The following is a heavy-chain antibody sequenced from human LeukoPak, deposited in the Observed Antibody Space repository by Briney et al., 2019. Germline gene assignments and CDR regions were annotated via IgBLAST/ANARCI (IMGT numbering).Heavy chain of an antibody. Sequence: SETLSLTCTVSGNSISSGDNYWSWIRQPAGKGLEWIGRIYTSGSTNYNPSLKSRVTISGDTSKNQFSLKLSSVTAADTAVYYCARRIRTIVVVPAARRATNWFDPWGQGTLVTVSS. CDR1: GNSISSGDNY. J-gene: IGHJ5*02. CDR2: IYTSGST. V-gene: IGHV4-61*02. CDR3: ARRIRTIVVVPAARRATNWFDP. D-gene: IGHD2-2*01.